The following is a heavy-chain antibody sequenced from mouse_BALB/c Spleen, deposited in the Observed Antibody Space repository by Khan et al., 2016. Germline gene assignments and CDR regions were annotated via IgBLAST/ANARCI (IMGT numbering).Heavy chain of an antibody. CDR3: ARSDGYYFDN. V-gene: IGHV3-8*02. J-gene: IGHJ2*01. CDR1: GVSITSGY. D-gene: IGHD2-3*01. Sequence: EVQLQESGPSLVKPSQTLSLTCSVTGVSITSGYWHWIRKFPGNKLEYMGYINYSGSTYYNPPLKSRISITRDTSKNQYYLQLNSVTTEDTATYHRARSDGYYFDNGGKGPTLTVSS. CDR2: INYSGST.